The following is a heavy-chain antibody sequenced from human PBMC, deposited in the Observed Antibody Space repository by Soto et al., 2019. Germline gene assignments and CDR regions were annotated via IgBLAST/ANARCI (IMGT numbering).Heavy chain of an antibody. Sequence: QVQLVQSGAEEKKPGASVKVSCKASEYTFTSYAMHWVRQAPGQRLEWMGWINAGNGNTKYSQKFQGRVTITRDTSASTAYMELSSLRSEDTAVYYCARGGGWYVWFDPWGQGTLVTVSS. J-gene: IGHJ5*02. CDR1: EYTFTSYA. CDR2: INAGNGNT. D-gene: IGHD6-19*01. V-gene: IGHV1-3*05. CDR3: ARGGGWYVWFDP.